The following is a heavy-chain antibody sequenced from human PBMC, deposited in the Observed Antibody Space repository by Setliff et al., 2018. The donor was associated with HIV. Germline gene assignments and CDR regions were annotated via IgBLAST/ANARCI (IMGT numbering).Heavy chain of an antibody. J-gene: IGHJ4*02. CDR2: IYYHGST. V-gene: IGHV4-39*07. CDR3: ATVGAGGREYYFDY. CDR1: GGSISSTNYF. Sequence: ASGTLSLTCTVSGGSISSTNYFWGWIRQPPGKGLEWIGTIYYHGSTYYNPSLKSRVTISVDTSKNQFSLKLSFVTAADTAVYYCATVGAGGREYYFDYWGQGTLVTVSS. D-gene: IGHD1-26*01.